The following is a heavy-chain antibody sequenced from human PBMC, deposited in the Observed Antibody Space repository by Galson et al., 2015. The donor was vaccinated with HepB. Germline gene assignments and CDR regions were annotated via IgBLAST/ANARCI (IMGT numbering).Heavy chain of an antibody. CDR2: ISGSDGST. V-gene: IGHV3-23*01. D-gene: IGHD3-10*01. CDR3: AKTNNYYASGTYYDY. Sequence: SLRLSCAASGFSFSSYGMGWVRQAPGKGLEWVSGISGSDGSTYYADSVKGRFTISRDNSKNTLYLQMNSLRAEDTAVYYCAKTNNYYASGTYYDYWGQGTLVTVSS. CDR1: GFSFSSYG. J-gene: IGHJ4*02.